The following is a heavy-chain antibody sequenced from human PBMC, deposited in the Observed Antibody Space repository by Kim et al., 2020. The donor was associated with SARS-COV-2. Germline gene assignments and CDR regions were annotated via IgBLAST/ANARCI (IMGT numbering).Heavy chain of an antibody. J-gene: IGHJ6*02. CDR2: ISWDGGST. CDR1: GFTFDDYT. CDR3: AKDTSAAGSHYGMDV. V-gene: IGHV3-43*01. D-gene: IGHD6-13*01. Sequence: GGSLRLSCAASGFTFDDYTMHWVRQAPGKGLEWVSLISWDGGSTYYADSVKGRFTISRDNSKNSLYLQMNSLRTEDTALYYCAKDTSAAGSHYGMDVWGQGTTVTVSS.